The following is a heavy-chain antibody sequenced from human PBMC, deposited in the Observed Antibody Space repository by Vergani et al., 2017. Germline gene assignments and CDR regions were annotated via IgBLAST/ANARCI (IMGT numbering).Heavy chain of an antibody. V-gene: IGHV5-51*01. Sequence: EVALVQSGPEMRKPGESQKISCKGSEYSFGNYWIGWVRQMPGKGLEWMGIIYPADSDTRYSPSFQGQVTISAGKSISTAFLQWDSLKASDTALYYCARHTTYTDSWGQGTLVTVSS. CDR2: IYPADSDT. CDR3: ARHTTYTDS. D-gene: IGHD1-1*01. J-gene: IGHJ4*02. CDR1: EYSFGNYW.